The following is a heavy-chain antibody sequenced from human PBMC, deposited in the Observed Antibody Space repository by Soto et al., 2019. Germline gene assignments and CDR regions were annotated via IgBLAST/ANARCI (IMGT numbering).Heavy chain of an antibody. D-gene: IGHD4-4*01. Sequence: EVQVLESGGGLVQPGGSLRLSCAASGFTFSSYAMSWVRQAPGKGLEWVSSISGSGGGTYYADSVKGRFTFSRGNSKNTLYLQMNSLRAEDTAVYYCAKFGMTTTKRSPPYYIDYWGQGALVTVSS. CDR2: ISGSGGGT. J-gene: IGHJ4*02. CDR3: AKFGMTTTKRSPPYYIDY. V-gene: IGHV3-23*01. CDR1: GFTFSSYA.